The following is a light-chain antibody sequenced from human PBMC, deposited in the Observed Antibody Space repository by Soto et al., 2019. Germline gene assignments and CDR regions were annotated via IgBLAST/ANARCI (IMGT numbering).Light chain of an antibody. CDR3: HQFGILPRT. V-gene: IGKV3-20*01. Sequence: EIVLTQSPGTLSLSPGERATLSCRASQSVSSNYLAWYQQKPGQAPRLLISGASSRATGIPDRFSGSGSGTDFTLTISSLEPEDYAVYYCHQFGILPRTFGQGTKVDVK. CDR2: GAS. J-gene: IGKJ1*01. CDR1: QSVSSNY.